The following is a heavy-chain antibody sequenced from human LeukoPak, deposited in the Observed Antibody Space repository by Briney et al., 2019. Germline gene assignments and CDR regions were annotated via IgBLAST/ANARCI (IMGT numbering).Heavy chain of an antibody. Sequence: GGSLRLSCAASGFTFDDYAMHWVRQAPGKGLEWVSGTSWNSGSIGYADSVKGRFTISRDNAKNSLYLQMNSLRAEDTALYYCAKDRGYDYGDYNTFDIWGQGTMVTVSS. CDR1: GFTFDDYA. D-gene: IGHD4-17*01. V-gene: IGHV3-9*01. CDR2: TSWNSGSI. J-gene: IGHJ3*02. CDR3: AKDRGYDYGDYNTFDI.